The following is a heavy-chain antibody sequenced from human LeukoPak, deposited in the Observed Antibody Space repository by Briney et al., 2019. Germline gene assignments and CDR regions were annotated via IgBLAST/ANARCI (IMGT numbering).Heavy chain of an antibody. Sequence: PGGSLRLSCKVSGFTVSSNSWSWVRQAPGKGLEWVATIDWNGDNTAYADSVKGRFTISRDNAKNSLYLQMNSLRAEDTAVYYCARDPPHYYGSGSYDNWFAPWGQGTLVTVSS. J-gene: IGHJ5*02. D-gene: IGHD3-10*01. CDR1: GFTVSSNS. CDR2: IDWNGDNT. V-gene: IGHV3-20*04. CDR3: ARDPPHYYGSGSYDNWFAP.